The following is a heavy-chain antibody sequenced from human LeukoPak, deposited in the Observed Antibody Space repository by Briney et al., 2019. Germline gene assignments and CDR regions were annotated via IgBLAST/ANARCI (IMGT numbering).Heavy chain of an antibody. CDR2: IYYSGST. CDR3: ARGPRWLQDYFNF. CDR1: GGSISSGGYY. D-gene: IGHD5-24*01. J-gene: IGHJ4*02. V-gene: IGHV4-31*03. Sequence: SETLSLTCTVSGGSISSGGYYWSWIRQHPGKGLEWIGYIYYSGSTYYNPSLKSRVTISVDTSENQFSLKLNSVTAADTAVYYCARGPRWLQDYFNFWGQGTLVTVFS.